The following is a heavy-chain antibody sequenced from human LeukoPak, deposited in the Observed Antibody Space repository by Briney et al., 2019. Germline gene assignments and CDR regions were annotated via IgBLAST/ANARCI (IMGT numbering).Heavy chain of an antibody. Sequence: GGSLRLSCAASGFTFSSYAMSWVRQAPGKWLEWVSAISGSGGSTYYTDSVKGRFTISRDNSKNTLYLQMNSLRPEDTAVYYCAKDVGEVDTALVTWFDYWGQGTLVTVSS. J-gene: IGHJ4*02. V-gene: IGHV3-23*01. D-gene: IGHD5-18*01. CDR3: AKDVGEVDTALVTWFDY. CDR1: GFTFSSYA. CDR2: ISGSGGST.